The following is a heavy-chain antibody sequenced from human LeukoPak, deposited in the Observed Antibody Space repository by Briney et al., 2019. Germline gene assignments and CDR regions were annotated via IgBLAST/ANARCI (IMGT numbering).Heavy chain of an antibody. CDR2: IYHSGSA. CDR3: ARDLGSGDSSGLG. V-gene: IGHV4-30-2*01. Sequence: SETLSLTCTVPGGSISSGGYYWSWIRQPPGKGLEWIGYIYHSGSAYYNPSLKSRVTISVDRSKNQFSLKLSSVTAADTAVYYCARDLGSGDSSGLGWGQGTLVTVSS. D-gene: IGHD3-22*01. J-gene: IGHJ4*02. CDR1: GGSISSGGYY.